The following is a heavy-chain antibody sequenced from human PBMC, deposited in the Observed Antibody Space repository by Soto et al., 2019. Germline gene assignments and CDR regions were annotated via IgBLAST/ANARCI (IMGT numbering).Heavy chain of an antibody. J-gene: IGHJ4*02. CDR1: GFTFSSYA. CDR3: VKLQPSDGDYVDY. CDR2: ISSNGGST. V-gene: IGHV3-64D*06. Sequence: GGSLRLSCSASGFTFSSYAMHWVRQAPGKGLEYVSAISSNGGSTYYADSVKGRFTISRDNSKNTLYLQMSSLRAEDTAVYYCVKLQPSDGDYVDYWGQGTLVTVSS. D-gene: IGHD1-1*01.